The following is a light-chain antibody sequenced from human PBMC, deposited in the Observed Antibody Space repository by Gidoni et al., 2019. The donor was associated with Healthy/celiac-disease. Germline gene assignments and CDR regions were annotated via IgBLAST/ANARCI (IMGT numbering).Light chain of an antibody. CDR2: LGS. CDR3: MQALQTPWT. CDR1: QSLLHSNGYNY. J-gene: IGKJ1*01. V-gene: IGKV2-28*01. Sequence: DLLMTQSPLSLPVTPGEPASISCRSSQSLLHSNGYNYLDWYLQKPGQSPQLLIYLGSNRASGVPDRFSGSGSGTDFTLKISRVEAEDVGVYYCMQALQTPWTFXQXTKVXIK.